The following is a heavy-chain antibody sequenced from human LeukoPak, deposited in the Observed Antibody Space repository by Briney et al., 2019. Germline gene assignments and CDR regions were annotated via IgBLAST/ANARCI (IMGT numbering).Heavy chain of an antibody. Sequence: ASVKVSCKASGYTFTNYYMHWVRRAPGQGLEWMGIINPSGGSTSYAQRFQGRVTMTRDTSTSTVYMELSSLRSEDTAVYYCAREIGPIQLHLWGSAFDYWGQGTLVTVSS. CDR3: AREIGPIQLHLWGSAFDY. J-gene: IGHJ4*02. CDR1: GYTFTNYY. D-gene: IGHD5-18*01. V-gene: IGHV1-46*01. CDR2: INPSGGST.